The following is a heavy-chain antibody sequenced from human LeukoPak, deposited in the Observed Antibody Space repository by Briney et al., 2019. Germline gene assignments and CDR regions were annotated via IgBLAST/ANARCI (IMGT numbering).Heavy chain of an antibody. CDR1: GFTFSIYW. CDR2: IKSDGST. Sequence: PGGSLRLSCAASGFTFSIYWMHWVRQIPGKGLVWVSRIKSDGSTNYADSVKGRFTISRDNAKNTLSLQMNSLRAEDTGVYYCARAPSEIGGYYPEYFRHWGQGTLVTVSS. J-gene: IGHJ1*01. V-gene: IGHV3-74*01. CDR3: ARAPSEIGGYYPEYFRH. D-gene: IGHD3-22*01.